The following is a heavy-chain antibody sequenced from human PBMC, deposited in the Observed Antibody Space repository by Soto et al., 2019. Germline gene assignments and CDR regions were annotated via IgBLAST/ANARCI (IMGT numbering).Heavy chain of an antibody. J-gene: IGHJ4*02. CDR2: ISAYNGNT. CDR1: GYTFTSYG. Sequence: ASVKVSCKASGYTFTSYGISWVRQAPGQGIEWMAWISAYNGNTNYSQKIQGSVTMITDTSTSTAYMELRSVRSDDTAVNYCARSAYYYDSSGYYCPDYFDYWGQGTLVTVSS. CDR3: ARSAYYYDSSGYYCPDYFDY. V-gene: IGHV1-18*04. D-gene: IGHD3-22*01.